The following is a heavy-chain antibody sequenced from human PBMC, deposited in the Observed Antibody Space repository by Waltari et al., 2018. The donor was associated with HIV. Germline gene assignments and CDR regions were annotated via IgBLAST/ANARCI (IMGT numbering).Heavy chain of an antibody. J-gene: IGHJ5*02. CDR3: AREKSRASKWYGIFYYDA. Sequence: QVQLQQWGAGLLEPSETLSLTCAVYAGTFRAYSWTWIRQAPGKGLEWIGEINHSGKTNYNPSLKSRLTLSVDTSKNQVSLRMKSVTGADTAIYYCAREKSRASKWYGIFYYDAWGQGTLVSVPS. V-gene: IGHV4-34*02. CDR2: INHSGKT. CDR1: AGTFRAYS. D-gene: IGHD2-15*01.